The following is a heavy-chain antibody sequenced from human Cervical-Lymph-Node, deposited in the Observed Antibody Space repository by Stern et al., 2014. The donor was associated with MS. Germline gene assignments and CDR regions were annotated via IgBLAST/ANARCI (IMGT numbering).Heavy chain of an antibody. CDR2: IYPGDSDT. Sequence: EVQLEESGAEVKKPGESLKISCQASEDTFSNNWIGWVRQLPGKGLEFMGIIYPGDSDTRYSPSFRGPGTISVDKSTATAYLQWSSLKASDPAIYYCARVSGSSFDSWGQGSLVTVSS. V-gene: IGHV5-51*03. CDR3: ARVSGSSFDS. D-gene: IGHD1-1*01. CDR1: EDTFSNNW. J-gene: IGHJ4*02.